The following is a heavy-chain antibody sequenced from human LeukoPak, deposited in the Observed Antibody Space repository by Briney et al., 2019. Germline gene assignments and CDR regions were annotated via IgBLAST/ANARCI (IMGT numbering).Heavy chain of an antibody. Sequence: GRSLRLSCAASGFTFSSYAMHWVRQAPGKGLEWVAVISYDGSNKYYADSVKGRLTISRDNSKNTLYLQMNSLRAEDTAVYYCARDWSRGIAAAGTGPLDYWGQGTLVTVSS. CDR1: GFTFSSYA. D-gene: IGHD6-13*01. CDR3: ARDWSRGIAAAGTGPLDY. V-gene: IGHV3-30-3*01. J-gene: IGHJ4*02. CDR2: ISYDGSNK.